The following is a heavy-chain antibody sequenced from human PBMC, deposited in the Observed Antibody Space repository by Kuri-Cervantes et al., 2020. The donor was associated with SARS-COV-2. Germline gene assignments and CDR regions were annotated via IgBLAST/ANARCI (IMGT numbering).Heavy chain of an antibody. CDR1: GFTFSSYA. Sequence: GESLKISCAASGFTFSSYAMSWVRQAPGKGLEWVSAISGSGGSTYYADSVKGRFTISRDNAKNSLYLQMNSLRVEDTAVYYCARDRRGDYWGQGTLVTVSS. D-gene: IGHD3-10*01. CDR3: ARDRRGDY. J-gene: IGHJ4*02. V-gene: IGHV3-23*01. CDR2: ISGSGGST.